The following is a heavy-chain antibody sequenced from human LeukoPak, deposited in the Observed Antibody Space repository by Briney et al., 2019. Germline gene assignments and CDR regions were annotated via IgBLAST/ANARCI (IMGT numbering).Heavy chain of an antibody. J-gene: IGHJ4*02. D-gene: IGHD3-10*01. Sequence: ASETLSHNCTVSGGSISNYYWSWIRQPPGKGLEWIGYIYYSGSTNYNPSLKSRVTISVDTSSNQFSLKQNSVTAADTAVYYCARRAYGSGSFNRYHFDYWGQGTLVAVSS. V-gene: IGHV4-59*08. CDR2: IYYSGST. CDR3: ARRAYGSGSFNRYHFDY. CDR1: GGSISNYY.